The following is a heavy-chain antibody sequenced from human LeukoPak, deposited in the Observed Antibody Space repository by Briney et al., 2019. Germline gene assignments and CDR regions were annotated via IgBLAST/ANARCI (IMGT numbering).Heavy chain of an antibody. CDR1: GFTVSSYG. Sequence: PGGSLRLAWAASGFTVSSYGMGWGRQPGGKGLEWVSAISGGGGSTYYADSVKGRFNISRDNSKNTLYLQMNSLRAEDTAVYYCAKDEGGRWYPYYWGQGTLVTVSS. CDR2: ISGGGGST. J-gene: IGHJ4*02. D-gene: IGHD6-13*01. CDR3: AKDEGGRWYPYY. V-gene: IGHV3-23*01.